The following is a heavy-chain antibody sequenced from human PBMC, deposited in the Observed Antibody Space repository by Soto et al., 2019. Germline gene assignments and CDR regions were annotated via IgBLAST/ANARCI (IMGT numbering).Heavy chain of an antibody. CDR1: GFTFSSYS. CDR2: ISSSSSTT. V-gene: IGHV3-48*01. J-gene: IGHJ6*02. D-gene: IGHD1-26*01. Sequence: PGGSLRLSCAASGFTFSSYSMNWVRQAPGKGLEWVSYISSSSSTTYYADSVKGRFTISRDNAKNSLYLQMNSLRAEDTAVYYCAREGVGGSYYGYYYYGMDVWGQGTTVTVSS. CDR3: AREGVGGSYYGYYYYGMDV.